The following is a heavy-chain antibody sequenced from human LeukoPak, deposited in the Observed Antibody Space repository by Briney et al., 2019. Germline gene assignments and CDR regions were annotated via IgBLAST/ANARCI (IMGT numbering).Heavy chain of an antibody. J-gene: IGHJ4*02. V-gene: IGHV4-34*01. CDR1: GGSFSGYY. CDR3: ARALIGWYFDY. D-gene: IGHD6-19*01. CDR2: INHSGST. Sequence: SETLSLTCAVYGGSFSGYYWSWIRQPPGKGLEWIGEINHSGSTNYNPSLKSRVTISVDTSKNQFSLKLSSVTAADTAVYYCARALIGWYFDYWGQGTLVTVSS.